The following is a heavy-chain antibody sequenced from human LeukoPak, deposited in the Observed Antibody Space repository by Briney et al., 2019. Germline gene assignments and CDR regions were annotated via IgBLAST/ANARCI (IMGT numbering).Heavy chain of an antibody. CDR2: ISSSSYI. CDR1: GFTFSSYW. V-gene: IGHV3-21*01. Sequence: GGSLRLSCAASGFTFSSYWMSWVRQAPGKGLEWVSSISSSSYIYYADSVKGRFTISRDNAKNSLYLQMNSLRAEDTAVYYCARDGAVAGGFDYWGQGTLVTVSS. D-gene: IGHD6-19*01. CDR3: ARDGAVAGGFDY. J-gene: IGHJ4*02.